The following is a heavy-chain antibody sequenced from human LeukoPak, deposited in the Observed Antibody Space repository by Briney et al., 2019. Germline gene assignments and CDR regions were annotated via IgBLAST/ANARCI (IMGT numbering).Heavy chain of an antibody. CDR3: ARDYYGSGIPHGMDV. CDR2: IRFDGTTK. CDR1: GFTFSSSG. V-gene: IGHV3-30*02. Sequence: GGSLRLSCAASGFTFSSSGMHWVRQAPGRGLEWVAFIRFDGTTKYYAQSVRGRFTISRDNSKNTLGLQMNSLRAEDTAVYYCARDYYGSGIPHGMDVWGRGTTVTVSS. J-gene: IGHJ6*02. D-gene: IGHD3-10*01.